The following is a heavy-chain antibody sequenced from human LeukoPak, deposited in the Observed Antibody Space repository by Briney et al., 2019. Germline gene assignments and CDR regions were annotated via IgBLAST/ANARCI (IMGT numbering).Heavy chain of an antibody. D-gene: IGHD3-9*01. CDR2: IYYTGST. CDR3: ATLTGYSSESWFDP. CDR1: GGSISNYY. J-gene: IGHJ5*02. Sequence: PSETLPLTCTVSGGSISNYYWSWIRQPPGKGLEWIGYIYYTGSTNYNPSLKSRVTISVDTSKNQFSLKLSSVTAADTAVYYCATLTGYSSESWFDPWGQGILVTVSS. V-gene: IGHV4-59*01.